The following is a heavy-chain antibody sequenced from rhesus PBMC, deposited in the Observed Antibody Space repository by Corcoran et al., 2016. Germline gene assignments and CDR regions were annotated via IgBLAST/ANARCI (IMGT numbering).Heavy chain of an antibody. CDR2: IYIGGGST. D-gene: IGHD4-23*01. Sequence: EVQLVETGGGLVQPGGSLKLSCAASGFTFSSYGMSWVRQAPGKGLEWVSAIYIGGGSTYYAESVKGRCTISRDNAKNTLSLQMNSLRAEDTDGYYWAKGWDTVTTIDYWGQGVLVTGSS. V-gene: IGHV3S5*01. CDR3: AKGWDTVTTIDY. J-gene: IGHJ4*01. CDR1: GFTFSSYG.